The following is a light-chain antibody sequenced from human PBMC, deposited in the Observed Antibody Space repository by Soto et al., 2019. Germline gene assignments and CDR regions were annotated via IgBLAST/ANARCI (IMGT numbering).Light chain of an antibody. CDR1: SSNIGAGYD. J-gene: IGLJ2*01. CDR2: HNN. CDR3: QPFDLHLSGLI. Sequence: QSVLTQPPSVSGAPGQTVTISCTGSSSNIGAGYDVHWCQHLPGTAPKLLIYHNNIRPSGVPDRFSGSKSGTSASLAITGIKDQDEDASDCQPFDLHLSGLIFGGGNNLTVL. V-gene: IGLV1-40*01.